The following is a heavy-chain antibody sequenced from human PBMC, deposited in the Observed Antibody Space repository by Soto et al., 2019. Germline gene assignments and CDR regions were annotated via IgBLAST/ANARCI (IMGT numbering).Heavy chain of an antibody. Sequence: QVQLQESGPGLVKPSETLSLTCTVSGGSISSYYWSWIRQPPGKGLEWIGYIYYSGSTNYNPSLKSRVTISVDTSKNQFSLKLSSVTAADTAVYYCARAPPRDGYKSVHFDYWGQGTLVTVSS. D-gene: IGHD5-12*01. CDR2: IYYSGST. V-gene: IGHV4-59*01. J-gene: IGHJ4*02. CDR1: GGSISSYY. CDR3: ARAPPRDGYKSVHFDY.